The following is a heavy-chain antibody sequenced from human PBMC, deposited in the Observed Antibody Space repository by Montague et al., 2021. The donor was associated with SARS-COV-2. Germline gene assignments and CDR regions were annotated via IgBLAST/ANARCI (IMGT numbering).Heavy chain of an antibody. V-gene: IGHV4-59*02. CDR2: VHYSGKT. Sequence: SDTLSLTCTVSGVSVKNYYWSWIRQPPGKGLEWIGYVHYSGKTKSNPSLQNPISISLDASKNQFYLSLTSVTSADAAVYYCARHHISTMYGYSWFDPWGRGTLVTVSS. CDR3: ARHHISTMYGYSWFDP. D-gene: IGHD1-14*01. J-gene: IGHJ5*02. CDR1: GVSVKNYY.